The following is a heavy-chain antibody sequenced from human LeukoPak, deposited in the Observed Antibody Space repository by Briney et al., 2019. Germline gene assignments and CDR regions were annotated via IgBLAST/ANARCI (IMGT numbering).Heavy chain of an antibody. CDR3: AKIRIAATRWFDP. Sequence: TGGSLRLSCAASGFTFNNYAMNWVRQAPGKGLEWVSAISGSGGSTYYADSVKGRFTISRDNSKNTLYLQMNSLRAEDTAVYYCAKIRIAATRWFDPWGQGTLVTVSS. CDR2: ISGSGGST. J-gene: IGHJ5*02. V-gene: IGHV3-23*01. CDR1: GFTFNNYA. D-gene: IGHD2-15*01.